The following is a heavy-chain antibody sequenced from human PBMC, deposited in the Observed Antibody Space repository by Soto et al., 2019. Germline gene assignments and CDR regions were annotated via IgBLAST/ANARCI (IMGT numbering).Heavy chain of an antibody. CDR1: GFSFSSCA. D-gene: IGHD3-22*01. CDR2: INPSGGST. CDR3: AKSPPSAMIVANYFHY. Sequence: GGSLRLSCAASGFSFSSCAMSWVRQAPGKGLEWVSGINPSGGSTGYIDSVKGRFIISRDNSKNTLYLQMNSLRAEDTAVYFCAKSPPSAMIVANYFHYWGQGAPVTVSS. V-gene: IGHV3-23*01. J-gene: IGHJ4*02.